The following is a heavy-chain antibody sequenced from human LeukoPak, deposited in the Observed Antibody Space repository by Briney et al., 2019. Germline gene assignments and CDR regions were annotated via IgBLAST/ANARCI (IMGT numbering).Heavy chain of an antibody. CDR3: ARGYSSGWDAEYFQH. D-gene: IGHD6-19*01. CDR2: IYYSGST. V-gene: IGHV4-61*01. Sequence: SETLSLTCTVSGGSVSSGSYYWSWIRQPPGKGPEWIGYIYYSGSTNYNPSLKSRVTISVDTSKNQFSLKLSSVTAADTAVYYCARGYSSGWDAEYFQHWGQGTLVTVSS. CDR1: GGSVSSGSYY. J-gene: IGHJ1*01.